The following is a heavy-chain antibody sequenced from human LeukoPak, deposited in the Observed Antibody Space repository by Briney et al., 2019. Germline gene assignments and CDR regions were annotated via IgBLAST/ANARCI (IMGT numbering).Heavy chain of an antibody. D-gene: IGHD6-13*01. CDR1: GGSISSGSYY. CDR3: ARDSRSSSSWLQED. Sequence: SETLSLTCTVSGGSISSGSYYWGWIRQPPGKGLEWIGSIYYSGSTYYNPSLKSRVTISVDTSKNQFSLKLSSVTAADTAVYYCARDSRSSSSWLQEDWGQGTLVTVSS. V-gene: IGHV4-39*07. CDR2: IYYSGST. J-gene: IGHJ4*02.